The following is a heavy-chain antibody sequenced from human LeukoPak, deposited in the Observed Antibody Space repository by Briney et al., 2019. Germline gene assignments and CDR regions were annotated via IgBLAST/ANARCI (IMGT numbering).Heavy chain of an antibody. Sequence: PGGSLRLSCGGSGFTFSSYAMSWVRQAPGEGLEWVSAISGSGTDTFYANSVKGRFTISRDNPKSTLYLQMNSLRAEDTAVYYCAKGGGSSCYSPSDYWGQGTLVTVSS. CDR2: ISGSGTDT. V-gene: IGHV3-23*01. CDR1: GFTFSSYA. D-gene: IGHD2-15*01. J-gene: IGHJ4*02. CDR3: AKGGGSSCYSPSDY.